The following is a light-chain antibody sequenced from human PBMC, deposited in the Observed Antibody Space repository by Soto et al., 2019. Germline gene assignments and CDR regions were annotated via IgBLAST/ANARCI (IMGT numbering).Light chain of an antibody. CDR2: DAS. CDR1: QSVNNY. V-gene: IGKV3-11*01. CDR3: QQRSVWPIT. Sequence: IVLTQSPASVSLSPGDRATLSFRASQSVNNYVAWYQQKPGQAPRLLIYDASKRATGIPARFSGSGSGTDFTLTVSSLEPEDFVLYFCQQRSVWPITFGQGTRLEIK. J-gene: IGKJ5*01.